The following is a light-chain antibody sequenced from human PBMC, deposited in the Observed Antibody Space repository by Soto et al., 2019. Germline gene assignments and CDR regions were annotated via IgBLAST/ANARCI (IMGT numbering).Light chain of an antibody. V-gene: IGLV2-14*01. Sequence: QSALTQPASVSGSPGQSITISCTGTSSDVGGYNYVSWYQQHPGKAPKLMIYEVSNRPSGLSNRFSGSKSGNTASLTISGLPAEDEADYYCSSYTSGSTLVVFGGGTKLTV. CDR2: EVS. CDR3: SSYTSGSTLVV. CDR1: SSDVGGYNY. J-gene: IGLJ3*02.